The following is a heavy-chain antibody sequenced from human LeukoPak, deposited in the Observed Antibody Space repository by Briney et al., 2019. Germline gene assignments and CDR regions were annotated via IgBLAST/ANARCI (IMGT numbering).Heavy chain of an antibody. CDR3: ARGRSISSYMDV. Sequence: SVKVSCKASGGTFSSYAISWVRQAPGQGLEWMGGIIPILGTANYAQKFQGRVTITTDESTSTAYMELSSLRSEDTAMYYCARGRSISSYMDVWGKGTTVTVSS. J-gene: IGHJ6*03. CDR2: IIPILGTA. D-gene: IGHD6-6*01. V-gene: IGHV1-69*05. CDR1: GGTFSSYA.